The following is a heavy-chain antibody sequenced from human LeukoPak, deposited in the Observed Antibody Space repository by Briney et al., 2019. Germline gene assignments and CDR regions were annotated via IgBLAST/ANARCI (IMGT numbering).Heavy chain of an antibody. CDR2: IKQDGSEK. J-gene: IGHJ4*02. D-gene: IGHD6-13*01. Sequence: GGSLRLSCAASGFTFSSYWMSWVRQAPGKGLEWVANIKQDGSEKYYVDSVKGRFTISRDNAKNSLSLQMNSLRDDDTAVYYCAREFEGKKGLAAAGIDYWGQGTLVTVSS. CDR1: GFTFSSYW. V-gene: IGHV3-7*01. CDR3: AREFEGKKGLAAAGIDY.